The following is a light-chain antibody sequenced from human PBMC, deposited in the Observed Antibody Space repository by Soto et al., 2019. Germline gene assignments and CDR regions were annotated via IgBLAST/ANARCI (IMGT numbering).Light chain of an antibody. CDR1: QSVLYSSNNKNY. V-gene: IGKV4-1*01. J-gene: IGKJ2*01. CDR2: WAS. Sequence: DIVMTQSPDSLAVSLGERATINCKSSQSVLYSSNNKNYLAWYQQRPGQPPKLLIYWASTRESGVPDRFSGSASGTDFTLTITSLQAEDGAVYYCQQYESTPPTFGQGTKLEIK. CDR3: QQYESTPPT.